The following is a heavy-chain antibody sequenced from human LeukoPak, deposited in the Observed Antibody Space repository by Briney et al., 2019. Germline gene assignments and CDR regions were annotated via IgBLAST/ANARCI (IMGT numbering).Heavy chain of an antibody. CDR3: ARGLSRREYFDH. CDR2: ISNDEQSI. J-gene: IGHJ1*01. CDR1: GFTFSIRG. V-gene: IGHV3-30*02. D-gene: IGHD2-2*01. Sequence: PGGSLRLSCAASGFTFSIRGFHWVRQAPGKGLEWVAFISNDEQSIYYADPVKGRFTISRDNSRSTLYLQLNSLRAEDTAVYYCARGLSRREYFDHWGQGTLVTV.